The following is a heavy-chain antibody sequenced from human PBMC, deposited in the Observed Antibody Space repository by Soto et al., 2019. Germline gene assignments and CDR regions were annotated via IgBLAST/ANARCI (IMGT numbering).Heavy chain of an antibody. CDR1: GFTFSNSI. Sequence: EVQLVESGGGLVKPGGSLRLSCAASGFTFSNSIINWVRQAPGQGLEWVSSISGSSDFLYYADSVKGRFTISRDTATNSLYLQMNSLREEDTAVYYCATSTWYAFDIWGQGTMVTVSS. CDR3: ATSTWYAFDI. J-gene: IGHJ3*02. D-gene: IGHD6-13*01. V-gene: IGHV3-21*01. CDR2: ISGSSDFL.